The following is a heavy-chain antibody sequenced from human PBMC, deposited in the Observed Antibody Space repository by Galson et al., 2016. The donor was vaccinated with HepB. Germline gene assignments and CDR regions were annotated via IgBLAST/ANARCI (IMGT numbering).Heavy chain of an antibody. V-gene: IGHV3-48*01. D-gene: IGHD2-8*01. CDR1: GFSFSSYS. CDR3: ARDDKYAFDY. Sequence: SLRLSCAASGFSFSSYSMNWVRQAPGKGLEWVSYIGVGGAVRWYADSVKGRFTISRDNVKNSLYLQMNSLRAEDTAVYYCARDDKYAFDYWGQGTLVPVSS. J-gene: IGHJ4*02. CDR2: IGVGGAVR.